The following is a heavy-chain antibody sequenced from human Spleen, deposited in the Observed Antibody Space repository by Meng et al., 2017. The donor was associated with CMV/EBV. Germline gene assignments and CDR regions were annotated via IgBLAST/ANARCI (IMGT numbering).Heavy chain of an antibody. CDR2: INTYTGNT. J-gene: IGHJ4*02. V-gene: IGHV1-18*01. Sequence: VSCKASGYTFTTYGISWVRQAPRQGLEWMGWINTYTGNTNYVQDLQGRVTMTTDTSTATAYMELRSLRSDDTAVYYCGRDDGSTIDFWGQGTLVTVSS. CDR3: GRDDGSTIDF. D-gene: IGHD1-1*01. CDR1: GYTFTTYG.